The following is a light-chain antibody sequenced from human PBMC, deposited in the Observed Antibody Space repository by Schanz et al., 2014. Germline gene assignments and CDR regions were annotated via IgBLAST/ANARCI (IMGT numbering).Light chain of an antibody. Sequence: EIVLTQSPGTLSLSPGERATLSCRASEGISNNYLAWYQQKPGQAPRVLIYGASIRASGIPDRFSGSGYGTDFSLTITRLEPEDFAVYYCHHYSMSPLFGQGTKVEIK. J-gene: IGKJ1*01. CDR3: HHYSMSPL. CDR2: GAS. CDR1: EGISNNY. V-gene: IGKV3-20*01.